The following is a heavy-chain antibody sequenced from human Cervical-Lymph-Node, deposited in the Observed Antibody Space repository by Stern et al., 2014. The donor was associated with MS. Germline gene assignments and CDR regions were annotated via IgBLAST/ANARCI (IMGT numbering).Heavy chain of an antibody. D-gene: IGHD3-22*01. CDR3: AREWSDYDSSGGFDY. V-gene: IGHV4-59*01. CDR2: IYYSGST. CDR1: GGSISSYY. Sequence: QLQLQESGPGLVKPSETLSLTCTVSGGSISSYYWSWIRQPPGKGLEWIGYIYYSGSTNYNPSLKSRVTISVDTSKNQFSLKLSSVTAADTAVYYCAREWSDYDSSGGFDYWGQGTLVTVSS. J-gene: IGHJ4*02.